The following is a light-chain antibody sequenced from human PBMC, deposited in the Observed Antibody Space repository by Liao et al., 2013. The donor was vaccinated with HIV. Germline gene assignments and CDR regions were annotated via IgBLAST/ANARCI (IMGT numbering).Light chain of an antibody. CDR1: HWSKS. CDR2: YDS. V-gene: IGLV3-21*01. J-gene: IGLJ1*01. Sequence: SYELTQPPSVSVAQERRPGLPVGRQHWSKSVHWYQQKPGQAPILVIYYDSDRPSGIPERFSGSNSANTATLTISRVEAGDEADYYCQAWDSSTNYVFGTGTKVTVL. CDR3: QAWDSSTNYV.